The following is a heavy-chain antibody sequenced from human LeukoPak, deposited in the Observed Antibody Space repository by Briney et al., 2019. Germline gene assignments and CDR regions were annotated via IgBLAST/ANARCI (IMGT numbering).Heavy chain of an antibody. CDR2: VSSSGSNT. Sequence: GGSLRLTCAASGFTFSVSVMNWVRQAPGKGLEWVSGVSSSGSNTYYAESVKGWFTISRDNHKNTVHLQMNSLRVEDTAMYYCAKEGGYASSWIWGQGIPVTVSS. CDR3: AKEGGYASSWI. D-gene: IGHD6-13*01. CDR1: GFTFSVSV. V-gene: IGHV3-23*05. J-gene: IGHJ4*02.